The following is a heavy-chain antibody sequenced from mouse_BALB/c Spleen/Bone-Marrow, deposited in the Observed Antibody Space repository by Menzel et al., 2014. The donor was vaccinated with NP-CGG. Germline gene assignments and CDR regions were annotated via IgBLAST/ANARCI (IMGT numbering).Heavy chain of an antibody. D-gene: IGHD2-4*01. CDR2: IYPGDFNT. V-gene: IGHV1S56*01. J-gene: IGHJ4*01. CDR1: GYTFTNYY. Sequence: VQLQQSGPELVKPGASVRISCKASGYTFTNYYIHWVKQRPGQGLEWIGWIYPGDFNTKYNEKFKGKATLTADKSSSTAYMQLSSLTSEDSAVYFCARKSQRAYDSMNYWGPGTSVTVSS. CDR3: ARKSQRAYDSMNY.